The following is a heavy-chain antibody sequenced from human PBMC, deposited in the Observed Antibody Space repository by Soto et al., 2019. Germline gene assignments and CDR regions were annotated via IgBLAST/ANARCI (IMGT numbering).Heavy chain of an antibody. J-gene: IGHJ4*02. CDR1: GGSISSGGYS. D-gene: IGHD4-4*01. CDR2: IYHSGST. CDR3: ARGMTTVAAFDC. V-gene: IGHV4-30-2*01. Sequence: QLQLQESGSGLVKPSQTLSLTCAVSGGSISSGGYSCSWIRQPPGKGLEWIGYIYHSGSTYYNPSLKSRVTISVDRPKNQFSLTLSSVTAADTGVYSCARGMTTVAAFDCWGQGPLVTVSS.